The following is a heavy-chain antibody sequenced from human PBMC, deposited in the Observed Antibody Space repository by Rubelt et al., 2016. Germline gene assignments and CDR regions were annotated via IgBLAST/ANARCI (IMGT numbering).Heavy chain of an antibody. CDR1: GIALSTNY. V-gene: IGHV3-66*02. CDR3: VRFSDWVSFDI. J-gene: IGHJ3*02. D-gene: IGHD3/OR15-3a*01. Sequence: EVQLLESGGGLVQPGGSLRLSCAVSGIALSTNYINWVRQAPGEGLEWVSVIYSGGATYYGDSVKGRFTISRDFSKNTVYLQMDSLRPEDTAVYYCVRFSDWVSFDIWGQGTRVSVSS. CDR2: IYSGGAT.